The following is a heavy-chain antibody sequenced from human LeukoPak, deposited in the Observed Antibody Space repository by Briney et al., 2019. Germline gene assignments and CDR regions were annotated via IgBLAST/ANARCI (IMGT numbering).Heavy chain of an antibody. D-gene: IGHD2-2*02. V-gene: IGHV4-59*01. J-gene: IGHJ6*03. Sequence: MSSETLSLTCTVSGGSINNYYWSWIRQPPGKGLEWIGYIYYSGSTNYNPSLKSRVTISVDTSKNQFSLKLSSVTAADTAVYYCARTGYCSSTSCYTASRPYYYYYMDVWGKGTTVTVSS. CDR3: ARTGYCSSTSCYTASRPYYYYYMDV. CDR2: IYYSGST. CDR1: GGSINNYY.